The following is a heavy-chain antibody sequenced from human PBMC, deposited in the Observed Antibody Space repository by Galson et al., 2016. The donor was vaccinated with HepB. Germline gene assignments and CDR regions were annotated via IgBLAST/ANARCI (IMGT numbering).Heavy chain of an antibody. J-gene: IGHJ4*02. Sequence: SETLSLTCTVSGGSISSSSYYWGWIRQPPGKGLEWIGSIYYSGSTYYNPSLKSRVTISVGTSKNQFSLKLSSATAADTAVYYCAMDYGGNSALDCWGQGTLVTVSS. D-gene: IGHD4-23*01. CDR1: GGSISSSSYY. V-gene: IGHV4-39*07. CDR3: AMDYGGNSALDC. CDR2: IYYSGST.